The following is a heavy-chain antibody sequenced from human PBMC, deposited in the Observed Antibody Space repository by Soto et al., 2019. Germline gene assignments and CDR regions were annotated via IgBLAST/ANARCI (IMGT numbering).Heavy chain of an antibody. CDR3: ARGSVADDFDY. J-gene: IGHJ4*02. CDR2: IYRSGST. Sequence: QVQLQESGPGLVKPSGTLSLTCAVSGGSISRSNWWSWVRQPPGKGLEYIGEIYRSGSTHYNPSLKSRGTISVDKSKNQFSLNLSSVTAADTAVYYCARGSVADDFDYWGRGTLFTVSS. V-gene: IGHV4-4*02. D-gene: IGHD6-19*01. CDR1: GGSISRSNW.